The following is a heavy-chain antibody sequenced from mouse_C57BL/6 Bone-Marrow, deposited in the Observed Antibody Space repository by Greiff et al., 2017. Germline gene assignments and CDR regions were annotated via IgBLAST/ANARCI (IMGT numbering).Heavy chain of an antibody. Sequence: EVQLQQSGGGLVKPGGSLKLSCAASGFTFSSYAMSWVRQTPEKRLEWVATISDGGSYTYYPDNVKGRFTISRDNAKNNLYLQMSHLKSEDTAMYYCARDPDGYYYWYFDVWGTGTTVTVSS. D-gene: IGHD2-3*01. CDR2: ISDGGSYT. V-gene: IGHV5-4*01. J-gene: IGHJ1*03. CDR3: ARDPDGYYYWYFDV. CDR1: GFTFSSYA.